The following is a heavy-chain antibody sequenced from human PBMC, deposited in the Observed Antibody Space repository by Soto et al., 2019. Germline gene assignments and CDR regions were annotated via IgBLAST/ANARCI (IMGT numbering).Heavy chain of an antibody. Sequence: GGSLRLSCATSGFTFSSYAMRWVRQAPPKELEWVSAISGSGGSTYYADYVKGRFTISRDNSKNTLYLQMNSLRAEDTAVYYCAKSQADSVAGTWDPSQGDYWGQGTLVTVSS. D-gene: IGHD6-19*01. J-gene: IGHJ4*02. CDR2: ISGSGGST. V-gene: IGHV3-23*01. CDR3: AKSQADSVAGTWDPSQGDY. CDR1: GFTFSSYA.